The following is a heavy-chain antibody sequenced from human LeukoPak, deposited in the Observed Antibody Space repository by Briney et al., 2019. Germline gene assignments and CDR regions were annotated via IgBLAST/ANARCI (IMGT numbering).Heavy chain of an antibody. D-gene: IGHD3-10*01. J-gene: IGHJ4*02. V-gene: IGHV1-18*01. Sequence: ASVKVSCKASGGTFSSYAISWVRQAPGQGLEWMGWISAYNGNTNYAQKLQGRVTMTTDTSTSTAYMELRSLRSDDTAVYYCARVSDPYYYGSGSYYHWGQGTLVTVSS. CDR1: GGTFSSYA. CDR2: ISAYNGNT. CDR3: ARVSDPYYYGSGSYYH.